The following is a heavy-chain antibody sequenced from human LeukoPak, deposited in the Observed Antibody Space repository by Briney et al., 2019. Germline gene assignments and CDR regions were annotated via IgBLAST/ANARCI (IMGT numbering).Heavy chain of an antibody. Sequence: QPGGSLRLSCAASGFTFSSYEMNWVRQAPGKGLEWVSYISSSGSTIYYADSVKRRFTISRDNAKNSLYLQMNSLRAEDTAVYYCARGVSYYYDSKTKSFDYWGQGTLVTVSS. D-gene: IGHD3-22*01. CDR1: GFTFSSYE. CDR2: ISSSGSTI. V-gene: IGHV3-48*03. J-gene: IGHJ4*02. CDR3: ARGVSYYYDSKTKSFDY.